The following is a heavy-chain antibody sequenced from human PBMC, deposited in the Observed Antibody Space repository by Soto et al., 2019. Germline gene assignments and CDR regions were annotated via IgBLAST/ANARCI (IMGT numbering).Heavy chain of an antibody. Sequence: GGSLRLSCAASGFTFGDFAMSWVRQAPGKGLEWVASISASSRSTYYADSVRGRFSISRDNSKNTLVLQMKILTAADTALYFCAKNYYESGSYYLFDAWGQGTQVTVSS. J-gene: IGHJ5*02. CDR3: AKNYYESGSYYLFDA. V-gene: IGHV3-23*01. D-gene: IGHD3-10*01. CDR1: GFTFGDFA. CDR2: ISASSRST.